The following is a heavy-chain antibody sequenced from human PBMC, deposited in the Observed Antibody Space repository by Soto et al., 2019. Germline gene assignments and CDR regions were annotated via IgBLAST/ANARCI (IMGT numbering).Heavy chain of an antibody. V-gene: IGHV4-59*08. J-gene: IGHJ4*02. CDR3: ARNSYGGRTDD. CDR1: GGSISSYY. Sequence: SETLSLTCTVSGGSISSYYWSWIRQPPGKGLEWIGYIYYSGSTNYNPSLKSRVIISIDTPKNQFSLKLRSVTAADTAVYYCARNSYGGRTDDWGQGTLVTVSS. CDR2: IYYSGST. D-gene: IGHD2-15*01.